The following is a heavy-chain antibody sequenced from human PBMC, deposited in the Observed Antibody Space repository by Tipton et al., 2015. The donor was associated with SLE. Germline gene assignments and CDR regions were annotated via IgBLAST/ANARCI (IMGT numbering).Heavy chain of an antibody. J-gene: IGHJ4*02. Sequence: LRLSCDVSGYSISSGYYWGWIRQPPERGLECIGSIYHSGRTYYNPSLKSRVTISVDTSKNRFSLHLSSVTAADTAVYYCASFDYGDYWYWGQGTLVTVSS. CDR3: ASFDYGDYWY. CDR2: IYHSGRT. D-gene: IGHD4-17*01. V-gene: IGHV4-38-2*01. CDR1: GYSISSGYY.